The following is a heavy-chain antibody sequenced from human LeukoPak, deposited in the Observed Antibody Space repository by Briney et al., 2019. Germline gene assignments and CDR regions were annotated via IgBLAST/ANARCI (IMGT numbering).Heavy chain of an antibody. CDR1: GFTFSSYA. J-gene: IGHJ6*02. CDR3: ARDECSGGSCSTRYYYYGMDV. V-gene: IGHV3-30-3*01. Sequence: GRSLRLSCAASGFTFSSYAMHWVRQAPGKGLEWVAFISYDGSNKYYADSVKGRFTISRDNSKNTLYLQMNSLRAEDTAVYYCARDECSGGSCSTRYYYYGMDVWGQGTTVTVSS. D-gene: IGHD2-15*01. CDR2: ISYDGSNK.